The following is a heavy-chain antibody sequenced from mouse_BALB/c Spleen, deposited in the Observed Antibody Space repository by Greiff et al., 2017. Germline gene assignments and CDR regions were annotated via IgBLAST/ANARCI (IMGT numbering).Heavy chain of an antibody. CDR3: ARQEVITTVVTPHYFDY. D-gene: IGHD1-1*01. V-gene: IGHV5-9-3*01. CDR2: ISSGGSYT. J-gene: IGHJ2*01. Sequence: EVQRVESGGGLVKPGGSLKLSCAASGFTFSSYAMSWVRQTPEKRLEWVATISSGGSYTYYPDSVKGRFTISRDNAKNTLYLQMSSLRSEDTAMYYCARQEVITTVVTPHYFDYWGQGTTLTVSS. CDR1: GFTFSSYA.